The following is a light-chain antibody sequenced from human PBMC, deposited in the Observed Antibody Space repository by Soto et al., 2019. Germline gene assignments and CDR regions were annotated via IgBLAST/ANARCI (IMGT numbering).Light chain of an antibody. V-gene: IGKV1-5*03. J-gene: IGKJ1*01. CDR2: KAS. Sequence: IQLTQSPSTLSVSVGDRVTITCRASQTISSWLAWYQQKPGKAPKLLIYKASTLKSGVPSRFSGSGSGTEFTLTISSLEPDDFATYYCQQYNSYPEAFGQGTKVDIK. CDR1: QTISSW. CDR3: QQYNSYPEA.